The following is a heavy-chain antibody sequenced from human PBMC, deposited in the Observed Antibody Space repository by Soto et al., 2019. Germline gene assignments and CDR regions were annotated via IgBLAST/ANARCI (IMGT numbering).Heavy chain of an antibody. CDR2: IYYSGST. D-gene: IGHD2-8*01. Sequence: PSETLSLTCAVSGYSISSSNWWGWIRQPPGKGLEWIGYIYYSGSTYYNPSLKSRVTMSVDTSKNQFSLKLSSVTAVDTAVYYCARMGTSGVEYNWFDPWGQGTLVTVSS. J-gene: IGHJ5*02. CDR1: GYSISSSNW. V-gene: IGHV4-28*01. CDR3: ARMGTSGVEYNWFDP.